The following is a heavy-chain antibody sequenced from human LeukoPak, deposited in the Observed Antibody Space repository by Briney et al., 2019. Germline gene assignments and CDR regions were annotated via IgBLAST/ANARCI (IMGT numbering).Heavy chain of an antibody. CDR2: ICHPGRP. J-gene: IGHJ4*02. CDR1: GYSFRSGGLY. CDR3: SRIFDS. V-gene: IGHV4-61*08. Sequence: AETLSLTCTLFGYSFRSGGLYWAWIPQPPGKRLEWSEDICHPGRPDYNPLLTSRATISLYTSKSQVSLRLTSVTAGDTAGYYCSRIFDSWGQGILVTVSS.